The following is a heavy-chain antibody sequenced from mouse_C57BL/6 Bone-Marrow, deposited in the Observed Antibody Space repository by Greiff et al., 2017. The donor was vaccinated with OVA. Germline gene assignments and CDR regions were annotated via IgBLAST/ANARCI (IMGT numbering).Heavy chain of an antibody. CDR2: IHPNSGST. V-gene: IGHV1-64*01. J-gene: IGHJ4*01. CDR1: GYTFTSYW. Sequence: VQLQQPGAELVKPGASVKLSCKASGYTFTSYWMHWVKQRPGQGLEWIGMIHPNSGSTNYNEKFKSKATLTVDKSSSTAYMQLSSLTSEDSAVYYCARYYDYSFYYAMDDWGQGTSVTVSS. CDR3: ARYYDYSFYYAMDD. D-gene: IGHD2-4*01.